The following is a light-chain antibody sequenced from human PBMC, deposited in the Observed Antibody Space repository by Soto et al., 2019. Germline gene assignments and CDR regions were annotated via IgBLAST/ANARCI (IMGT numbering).Light chain of an antibody. J-gene: IGKJ1*01. CDR3: QQYYSYPRP. V-gene: IGKV1-8*01. CDR1: QGISSY. Sequence: AILMTQSPSSLSASTGDRVTITCRASQGISSYLAWYQQKPGKAPKLLIYAASTLQSGVPSRFSGSGSGTDFTLTISCLQSEDFATYYCQQYYSYPRPFGQGTKVDIK. CDR2: AAS.